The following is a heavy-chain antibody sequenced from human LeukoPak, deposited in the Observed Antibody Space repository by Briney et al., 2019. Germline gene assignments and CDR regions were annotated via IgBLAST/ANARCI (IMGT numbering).Heavy chain of an antibody. V-gene: IGHV3-7*04. CDR2: IKQDGSEK. J-gene: IGHJ6*03. Sequence: GGSLRLSCAASGFTFSSYWMSGVRQAPGKGLEWVANIKQDGSEKYYVDAVRGRFTISRDNAKTSLYLQMNSLRAEDTAVYYCARVLRGLIPYYYYYMDVWGKGTTVTVSS. D-gene: IGHD3-10*01. CDR3: ARVLRGLIPYYYYYMDV. CDR1: GFTFSSYW.